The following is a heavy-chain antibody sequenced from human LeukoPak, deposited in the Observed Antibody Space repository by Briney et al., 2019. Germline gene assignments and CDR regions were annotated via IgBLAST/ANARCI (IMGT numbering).Heavy chain of an antibody. D-gene: IGHD2-15*01. CDR2: ISTTGGT. J-gene: IGHJ4*02. Sequence: SETLSLTCSVSGGSVTSGSYYWSWIRQPAGKGLEWIGRISTTGGTNYNPSLKSRVTMSLDTSKNQFSLKLNSVTAADTAVYYCARGAALAIDYWGQGALVTVSS. V-gene: IGHV4-61*02. CDR1: GGSVTSGSYY. CDR3: ARGAALAIDY.